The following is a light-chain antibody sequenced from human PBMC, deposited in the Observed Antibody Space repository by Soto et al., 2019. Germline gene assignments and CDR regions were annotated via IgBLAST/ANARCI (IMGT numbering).Light chain of an antibody. J-gene: IGKJ2*01. Sequence: EIVMTQSPATLSVSPGESVSLSCRASQTVNTNLAWYQHKPGQAPRLLIYDASTRAPGIPARFSGSGSGTEFTLTISSLQSEDFAVYSCQQYHDWPPYTFGQGTKVEIK. CDR3: QQYHDWPPYT. CDR1: QTVNTN. CDR2: DAS. V-gene: IGKV3-15*01.